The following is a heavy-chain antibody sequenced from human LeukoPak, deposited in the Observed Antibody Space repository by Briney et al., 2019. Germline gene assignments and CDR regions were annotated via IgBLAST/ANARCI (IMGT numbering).Heavy chain of an antibody. Sequence: PGGSLRLSCAASGFTFSTYGMGWVRQAPGKGLEWVSTLSDSGVNTHYADSVKGRFTISRDNSKSTLYLQMNSLRVKDTAVYYCAKDGGGNSLFDSWGQGTLVSVSS. CDR2: LSDSGVNT. D-gene: IGHD2/OR15-2a*01. J-gene: IGHJ4*02. CDR3: AKDGGGNSLFDS. V-gene: IGHV3-23*01. CDR1: GFTFSTYG.